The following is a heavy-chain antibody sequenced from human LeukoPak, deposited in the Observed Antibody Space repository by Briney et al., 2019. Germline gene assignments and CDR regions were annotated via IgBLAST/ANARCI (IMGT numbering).Heavy chain of an antibody. J-gene: IGHJ4*02. D-gene: IGHD6-19*01. CDR1: GFTFSSYA. CDR2: ISGSGGST. Sequence: GASLRLSCAASGFTFSSYAMSWVRQAPGKGLEWVSAISGSGGSTYYADSVKGRFTISRDNSKNTLYLQMNSLRAEDTPVYYCAKWPKSGAVAGFDYWGQGTLVTVSS. V-gene: IGHV3-23*01. CDR3: AKWPKSGAVAGFDY.